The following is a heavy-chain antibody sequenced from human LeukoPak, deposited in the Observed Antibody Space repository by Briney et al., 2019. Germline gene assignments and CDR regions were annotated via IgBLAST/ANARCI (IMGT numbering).Heavy chain of an antibody. V-gene: IGHV3-48*03. CDR3: ARDAVDTAMAPPDAFDI. J-gene: IGHJ3*02. Sequence: GGSLRLSCAASGFTFSSYEMNWVRQAPGKGLEWVSYISSSGSTIYYADSVKGRFTISRDNAKNSLYLQMNSLRAEDTAVYYCARDAVDTAMAPPDAFDIWGQGTMVTVSS. D-gene: IGHD5-18*01. CDR1: GFTFSSYE. CDR2: ISSSGSTI.